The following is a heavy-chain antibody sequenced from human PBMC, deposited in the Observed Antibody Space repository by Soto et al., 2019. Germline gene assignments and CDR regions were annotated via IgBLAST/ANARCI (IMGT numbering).Heavy chain of an antibody. CDR1: GGPTTTDNY. D-gene: IGHD2-15*01. CDR2: IYYSGST. J-gene: IGHJ4*02. CDR3: ACEGAVSPDGGLYYFDS. Sequence: SETLSLTCSVSGGPTTTDNYWSSIRQPPGKGLQSICHIYYSGSTDYNPSLKSRVTISIDTSKNQVSLTLRSVTAADTAVYYCACEGAVSPDGGLYYFDSWGQGTLVTVSS. V-gene: IGHV4-30-4*01.